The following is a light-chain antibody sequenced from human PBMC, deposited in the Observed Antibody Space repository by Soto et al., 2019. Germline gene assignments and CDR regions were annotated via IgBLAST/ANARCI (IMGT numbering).Light chain of an antibody. CDR2: DVT. CDR1: SSDVGGYNY. Sequence: QSALTQPASVSGSLGQSITMSCTGTSSDVGGYNYVSWYQQYPDKAPKLIIYDVTSRPSGVSNRFSGSKSGNTASLTISGLQAEDEADYYCISYTRSSTVVVFGGGTKLTVL. CDR3: ISYTRSSTVVV. V-gene: IGLV2-14*01. J-gene: IGLJ3*02.